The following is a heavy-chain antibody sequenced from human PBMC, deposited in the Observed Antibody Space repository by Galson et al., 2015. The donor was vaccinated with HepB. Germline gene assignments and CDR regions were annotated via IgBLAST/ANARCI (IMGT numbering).Heavy chain of an antibody. D-gene: IGHD2-8*01. V-gene: IGHV3-9*01. J-gene: IGHJ3*02. CDR2: ISWNSGSI. CDR1: GFTFDDYA. CDR3: AKGGVSALDPFDI. Sequence: SLRLSCAASGFTFDDYAMHWVRQPPGKGLEWVSGISWNSGSIGYAESVKGRFTIPRDNAKNSLYLQMNSLRAEDTALYYCAKGGVSALDPFDIWVKGTMVTVSS.